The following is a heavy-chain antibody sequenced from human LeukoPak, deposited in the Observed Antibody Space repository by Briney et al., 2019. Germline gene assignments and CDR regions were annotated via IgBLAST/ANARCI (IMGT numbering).Heavy chain of an antibody. CDR1: GFTFSSHA. Sequence: GGSLRVSCAASGFTFSSHAMSWVRQAPGEGLEWVSAVSGSGDNTYYADSVKGRFTTSRDNSKNTLYLHMSSLRAEDTAVYYCACTAYYYYYLDVWGKGTTVTVSS. V-gene: IGHV3-23*01. D-gene: IGHD5-18*01. CDR2: VSGSGDNT. CDR3: ACTAYYYYYLDV. J-gene: IGHJ6*03.